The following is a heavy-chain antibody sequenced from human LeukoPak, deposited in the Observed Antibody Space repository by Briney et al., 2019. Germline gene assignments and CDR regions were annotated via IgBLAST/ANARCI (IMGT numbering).Heavy chain of an antibody. CDR3: AAAYIGGAMVTNAFDI. D-gene: IGHD5-18*01. V-gene: IGHV1-46*01. J-gene: IGHJ3*02. Sequence: GGSVEVSCKASGYTFTSYYMHWVRQAPEQGLEWMGIINPSGGSTSYAQKFQERVTITRDMSTSTAYMELSSLRSEDTAVYYCAAAYIGGAMVTNAFDIWGQGTMVTVSS. CDR2: INPSGGST. CDR1: GYTFTSYY.